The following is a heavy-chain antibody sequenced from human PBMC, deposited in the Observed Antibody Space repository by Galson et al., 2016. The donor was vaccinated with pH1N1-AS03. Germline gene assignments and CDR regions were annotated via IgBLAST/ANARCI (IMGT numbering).Heavy chain of an antibody. J-gene: IGHJ4*02. Sequence: SLRLSCAASGFTFSNFAMSWVRQGPGEGLEWVSAISGDGDVTYYADSMKGRFIISRDNSKDTLYLQMSGLRAEDTAESYCATDGTNGLLRWKYWGQGTLVTVSS. CDR1: GFTFSNFA. V-gene: IGHV3-23*01. CDR3: ATDGTNGLLRWKY. CDR2: ISGDGDVT. D-gene: IGHD4-23*01.